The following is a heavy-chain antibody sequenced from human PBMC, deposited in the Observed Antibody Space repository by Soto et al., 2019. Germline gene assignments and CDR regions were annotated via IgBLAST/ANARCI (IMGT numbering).Heavy chain of an antibody. CDR2: IYYSGST. Sequence: SETLSLTCTVSGGSISSYYWSWIRQPPGKGLEWIGDIYYSGSTNYNPSLKSRVTISVDTSKNQFSLKLSSVAAADTAVYYCARYIATSDTYYLDFWGQGTLVTVSS. CDR1: GGSISSYY. D-gene: IGHD6-13*01. V-gene: IGHV4-59*12. J-gene: IGHJ4*02. CDR3: ARYIATSDTYYLDF.